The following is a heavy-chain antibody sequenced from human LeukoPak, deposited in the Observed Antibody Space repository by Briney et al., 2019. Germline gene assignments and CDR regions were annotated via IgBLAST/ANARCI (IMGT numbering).Heavy chain of an antibody. CDR2: ISYDGSNK. CDR1: GFTSSSYG. J-gene: IGHJ5*02. CDR3: ARGPLYNWNDVGFDP. D-gene: IGHD1-20*01. Sequence: GSLRLSCAASGFTSSSYGMHWVRQAPGKGLEWVAVISYDGSNKYYADSVKGRFTISRDNSKNTLYLQMNSLRAEDTAVYYCARGPLYNWNDVGFDPWGQGTLVTVSS. V-gene: IGHV3-30*03.